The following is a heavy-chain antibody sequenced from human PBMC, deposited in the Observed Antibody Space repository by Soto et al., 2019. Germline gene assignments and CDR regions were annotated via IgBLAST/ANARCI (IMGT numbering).Heavy chain of an antibody. V-gene: IGHV3-23*01. D-gene: IGHD3-10*01. CDR3: AKTVYYGSGSYCCDY. Sequence: GGSLRLFRAASGFMFSNHVMTWVSPAPGKGPEWVADIIGSGGSTYYADSVRGRFTISRDNSKNTLYLQLNRLRAEDTALYYCAKTVYYGSGSYCCDYWGQGTLVTVSS. CDR2: IIGSGGST. CDR1: GFMFSNHV. J-gene: IGHJ4*02.